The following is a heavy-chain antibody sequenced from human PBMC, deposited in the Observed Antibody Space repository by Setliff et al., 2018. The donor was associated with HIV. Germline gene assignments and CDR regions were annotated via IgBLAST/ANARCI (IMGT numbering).Heavy chain of an antibody. CDR1: GVTFTTDP. D-gene: IGHD3-3*02. J-gene: IGHJ6*03. CDR2: IIPIFGTS. CDR3: ARARRIIGNVGSHFYYMDL. Sequence: SVKVSCKASGVTFTTDPITWVRQAPGQGLEWMGRIIPIFGTSTYAQKFQDRDTLSADKSTNTTYMEVSSLKSEDTAMYYCARARRIIGNVGSHFYYMDLWGKGTTVTVSS. V-gene: IGHV1-69*06.